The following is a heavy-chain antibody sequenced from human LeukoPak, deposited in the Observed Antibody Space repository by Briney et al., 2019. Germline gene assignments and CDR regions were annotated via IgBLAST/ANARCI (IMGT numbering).Heavy chain of an antibody. V-gene: IGHV3-66*01. D-gene: IGHD3-22*01. Sequence: GGSLRLSCAASGFTFSSNAMSWVRQAPGKGLEWVSVIYSGGRTYYADSVKGRFTTSRDSSKNTLYLQMNGLRAEDTAVYYCARAPDGYEAFDIWGQGTMVTVSS. CDR2: IYSGGRT. J-gene: IGHJ3*02. CDR3: ARAPDGYEAFDI. CDR1: GFTFSSNA.